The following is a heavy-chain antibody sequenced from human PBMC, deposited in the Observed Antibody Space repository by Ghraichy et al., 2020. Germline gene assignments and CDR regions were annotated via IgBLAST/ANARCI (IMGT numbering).Heavy chain of an antibody. Sequence: SQTLSLTCTVPGGSISNSYYFWGWIRQPPGKGLEWIGNIFYSGTTYYNPSLRGRVAVSVDTSKNQFSLKLSSVTAADTAVYYCASLIAASDHWYFHLWGRGTPFTVSS. CDR2: IFYSGTT. D-gene: IGHD6-6*01. V-gene: IGHV4-39*07. CDR3: ASLIAASDHWYFHL. J-gene: IGHJ2*01. CDR1: GGSISNSYYF.